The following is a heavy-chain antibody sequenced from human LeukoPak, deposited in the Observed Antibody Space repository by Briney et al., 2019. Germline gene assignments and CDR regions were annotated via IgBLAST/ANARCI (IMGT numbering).Heavy chain of an antibody. CDR1: GFSFNNYV. CDR3: AKAYGASKYYFDY. J-gene: IGHJ4*02. CDR2: ISGDGART. Sequence: PGGSLRLSCAASGFSFNNYVMSWVRQAPGKGPEWVSAISGDGARTYYADSMKGRFTISRDNSKNTLYLQMNSLRAEDTAVYYCAKAYGASKYYFDYWGQGTLVTVSS. V-gene: IGHV3-23*01. D-gene: IGHD4/OR15-4a*01.